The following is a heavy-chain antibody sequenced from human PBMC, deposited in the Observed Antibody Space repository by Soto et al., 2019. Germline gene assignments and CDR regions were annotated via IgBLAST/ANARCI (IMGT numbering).Heavy chain of an antibody. CDR2: IYYSGST. Sequence: PSETLSLTCTVSGGSVSSGSYYWSWIRQPPGKGLEWIGYIYYSGSTNYNPSLKSRVTISVDTSKNQFSLKLSSVTAADTDVYYCAREYDYDILTGYYTFDPWGQGTLVTVSS. CDR1: GGSVSSGSYY. D-gene: IGHD3-9*01. CDR3: AREYDYDILTGYYTFDP. V-gene: IGHV4-61*01. J-gene: IGHJ5*02.